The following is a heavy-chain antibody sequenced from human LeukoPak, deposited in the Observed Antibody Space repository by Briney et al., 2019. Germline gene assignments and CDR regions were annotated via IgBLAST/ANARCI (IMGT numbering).Heavy chain of an antibody. J-gene: IGHJ4*02. CDR3: ARASSDDTAMATPFAY. CDR1: GGTFSNYA. D-gene: IGHD5-18*01. V-gene: IGHV1-69*06. CDR2: ITPIFGTA. Sequence: ASVKVSCKASGGTFSNYAINWVRQAPGQGLEWMGGITPIFGTANYVQKFQGRVTITADKSTSTALMELSRLRSEDTAIYYCARASSDDTAMATPFAYWGQGTLVTASS.